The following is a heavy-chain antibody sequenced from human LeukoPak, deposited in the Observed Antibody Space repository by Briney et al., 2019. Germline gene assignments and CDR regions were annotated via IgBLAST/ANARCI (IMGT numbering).Heavy chain of an antibody. CDR1: GGSISSYY. CDR2: IYYSGST. V-gene: IGHV4-59*01. D-gene: IGHD3/OR15-3a*01. Sequence: PSEILSLTCTVSGGSISSYYWSWIRQPPGKGLEWIGYIYYSGSTNYNPSLKSRVTISVDTSKNQFSLKLSSVTAADTAVYYCAREVIFGGPYAFDIWGQGTMVTVSS. CDR3: AREVIFGGPYAFDI. J-gene: IGHJ3*02.